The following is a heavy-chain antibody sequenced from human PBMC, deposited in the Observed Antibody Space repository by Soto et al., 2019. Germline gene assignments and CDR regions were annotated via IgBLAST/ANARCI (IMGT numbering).Heavy chain of an antibody. CDR3: ARDLVDGRGSSDFDY. D-gene: IGHD3-10*01. J-gene: IGHJ4*02. CDR1: GYSFTSSY. Sequence: ASVKVSCKASGYSFTSSYMHWVRHAPGQGLEWMAIINPSGGSTSYAQKSQGRVTMTRDTSTSTVYMELSSLRSGDTAVYYCARDLVDGRGSSDFDYWGQGTLVTVSS. V-gene: IGHV1-46*01. CDR2: INPSGGST.